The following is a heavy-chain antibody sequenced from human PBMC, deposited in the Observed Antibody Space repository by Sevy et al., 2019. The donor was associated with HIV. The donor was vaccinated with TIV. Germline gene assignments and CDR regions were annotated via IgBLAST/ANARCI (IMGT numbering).Heavy chain of an antibody. D-gene: IGHD6-13*01. V-gene: IGHV3-30*02. Sequence: GGSLRLSCAASGFTLSYSGMHWVRQAPGKGLEWVTFIQYDGSNKYYADSVKGRFTISRDNSKNTLYLQMNSLRRDDTAVYYCAKNTAAVGTGGFDYWGQGTLVTVSS. CDR3: AKNTAAVGTGGFDY. CDR1: GFTLSYSG. J-gene: IGHJ4*02. CDR2: IQYDGSNK.